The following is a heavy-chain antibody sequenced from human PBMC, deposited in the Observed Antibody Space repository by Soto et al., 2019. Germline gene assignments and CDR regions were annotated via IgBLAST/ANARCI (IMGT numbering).Heavy chain of an antibody. CDR2: ISAYNGNT. CDR3: GRSVGLSCGMDV. Sequence: GASVKVSCKASGYTFTGYYRRWVRQAPGQRLEWMGWISAYNGNTNYAQKLQGRVTMSTDTSTSTAYMELRSLRSDDTAVYYCGRSVGLSCGMDVWGQGTTVTVSS. V-gene: IGHV1-18*04. J-gene: IGHJ6*02. D-gene: IGHD1-26*01. CDR1: GYTFTGYY.